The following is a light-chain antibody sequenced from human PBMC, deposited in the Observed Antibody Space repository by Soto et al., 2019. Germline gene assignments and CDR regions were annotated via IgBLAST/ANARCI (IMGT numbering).Light chain of an antibody. J-gene: IGLJ2*01. CDR1: SSNIGAHD. CDR3: QSYVSSLSALLVV. CDR2: GNN. V-gene: IGLV1-40*01. Sequence: QSVLTQPPSVSGAPGQRVTISFTGSSSNIGAHDVHWFQQLPNTAPKLLIYGNNNRPSGVPDRFSGSNSGTSASLAITGLQAEDEAEYYCQSYVSSLSALLVVFGGGTKVTVL.